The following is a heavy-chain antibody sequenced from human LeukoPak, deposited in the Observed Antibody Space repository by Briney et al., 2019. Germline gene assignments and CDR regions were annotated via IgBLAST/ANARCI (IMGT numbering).Heavy chain of an antibody. J-gene: IGHJ4*02. CDR1: EFSYNTYW. Sequence: PGGTLRLSCTVSEFSYNTYWMHWVRQSPEKGLECGANEKEDGNERYCVDFLKGRLIISRDNGKNSLYLKMNSVRAEETAVYYCVRGNYGDELPLFDCWGEGTLVTVS. V-gene: IGHV3-7*01. CDR2: EKEDGNER. CDR3: VRGNYGDELPLFDC. D-gene: IGHD4-17*01.